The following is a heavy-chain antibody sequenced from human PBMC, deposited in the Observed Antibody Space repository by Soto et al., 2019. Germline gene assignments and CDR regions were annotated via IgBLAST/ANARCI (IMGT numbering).Heavy chain of an antibody. D-gene: IGHD2-15*01. CDR1: GYTFTTYG. V-gene: IGHV1-18*01. Sequence: QVQLVQSGAEVKKPGASVKVSCKASGYTFTTYGITWVRQAPGQGLYWMGWISPYNGNTKYAQKLQCRVTMTTDTSTSSAYMELRSLRSDDTAVYYCARRWSDAFDIWGQGTMVTVSS. CDR3: ARRWSDAFDI. CDR2: ISPYNGNT. J-gene: IGHJ3*02.